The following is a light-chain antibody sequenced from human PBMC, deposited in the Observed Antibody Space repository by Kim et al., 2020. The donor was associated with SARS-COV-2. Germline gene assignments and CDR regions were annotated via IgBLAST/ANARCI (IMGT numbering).Light chain of an antibody. J-gene: IGLJ1*01. CDR1: SSDVGGYNY. CDR2: EVS. CDR3: SSYAGGRYV. Sequence: QSALTQPPSASGSPGQSVTISCTGTSSDVGGYNYVSWYQQHPGKAPKLMIYEVSKRPSGVPDRFSGSKSGNTASLTVSGLQAEDEADYYCSSYAGGRYVFGTGTKVTVL. V-gene: IGLV2-8*01.